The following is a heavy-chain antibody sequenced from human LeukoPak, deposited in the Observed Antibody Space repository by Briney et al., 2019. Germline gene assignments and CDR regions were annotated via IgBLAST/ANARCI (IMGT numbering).Heavy chain of an antibody. D-gene: IGHD1-26*01. CDR2: INHSGST. V-gene: IGHV4-34*01. J-gene: IGHJ6*03. Sequence: SETLSLTCTVSGGSISSYHWSWIRQPPGKGLEWIGEINHSGSTNYNPSLKSRVTISVDTSKNQFSLKLSSVTAADTAVYYCARDPYSGAYGNTYYYYMDVWGKGTTVTISS. CDR1: GGSISSYH. CDR3: ARDPYSGAYGNTYYYYMDV.